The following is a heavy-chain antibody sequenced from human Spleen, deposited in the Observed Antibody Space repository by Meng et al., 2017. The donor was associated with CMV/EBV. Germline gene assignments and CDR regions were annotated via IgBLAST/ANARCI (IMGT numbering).Heavy chain of an antibody. CDR2: IYYSGST. D-gene: IGHD5-12*01. CDR3: ARGYTDYYYGMDV. J-gene: IGHJ6*02. V-gene: IGHV4-59*01. CDR1: GGSISSYY. Sequence: ETLSLTCTVSGGSISSYYWSWIRQPPGKGLEWIGYIYYSGSTNYNPSLKSRVTISVDTSKNQFSLKLSSVTAADTAVYYCARGYTDYYYGMDVWGQGTTVTVSS.